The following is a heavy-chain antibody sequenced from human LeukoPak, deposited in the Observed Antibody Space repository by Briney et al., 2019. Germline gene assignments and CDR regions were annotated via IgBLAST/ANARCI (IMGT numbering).Heavy chain of an antibody. J-gene: IGHJ4*02. CDR3: AKATYISVWYYFDY. V-gene: IGHV3-23*01. Sequence: GGSLRLSCAASGFTFSSYSMNWVRQAPGKGLERVSAISGSGGSTYYADSVKGRFTISRDNSKNTVYLQMNSLRAADTAVYYCAKATYISVWYYFDYWGQGTLVTLSS. CDR1: GFTFSSYS. D-gene: IGHD6-19*01. CDR2: ISGSGGST.